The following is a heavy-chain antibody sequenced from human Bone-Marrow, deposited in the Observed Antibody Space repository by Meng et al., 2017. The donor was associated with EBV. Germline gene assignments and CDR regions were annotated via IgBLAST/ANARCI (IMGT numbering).Heavy chain of an antibody. CDR3: ASRHYYDSSGYYGFDY. Sequence: QVQLQQRGAALLKPSETLSLTCAVCGGSFSGYYWSWIRQPPGKGLEWIGEINHSGSTNYNPSLKSRVTISVDTSKNQFSLKLSSVTAADTAVYYCASRHYYDSSGYYGFDYWGQGTLVTVSS. J-gene: IGHJ4*02. CDR2: INHSGST. CDR1: GGSFSGYY. D-gene: IGHD3-22*01. V-gene: IGHV4-34*01.